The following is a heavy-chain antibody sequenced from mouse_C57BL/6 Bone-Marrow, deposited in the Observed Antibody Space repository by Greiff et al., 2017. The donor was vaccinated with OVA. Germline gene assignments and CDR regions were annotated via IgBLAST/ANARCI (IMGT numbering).Heavy chain of an antibody. CDR2: IDPSDSYT. CDR1: GYTFTSYW. CDR3: ARGIYYYGSSYVDFDV. J-gene: IGHJ1*03. V-gene: IGHV1-69*01. D-gene: IGHD1-1*01. Sequence: QVQLQQPGAELVMPGASVKLSCKASGYTFTSYWMHWVKQRPGQGLEWIGEIDPSDSYTNYNQKFKGKSTLTVDKSSSTAYMQLSSLTSEDSAVYYWARGIYYYGSSYVDFDVWGTGTTVTVSS.